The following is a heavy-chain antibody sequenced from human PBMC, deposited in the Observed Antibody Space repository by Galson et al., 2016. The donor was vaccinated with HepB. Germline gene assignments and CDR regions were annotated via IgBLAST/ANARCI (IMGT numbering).Heavy chain of an antibody. V-gene: IGHV2-70*11. J-gene: IGHJ1*01. D-gene: IGHD4-17*01. CDR2: IDWENDK. CDR1: GFSLSTSGMC. CDR3: ARVYGRAPPY. Sequence: PALVTPTQTLTLTCSFSGFSLSTSGMCVSWIRQAPGKALEWLARIDWENDKTYNTPLETRLTISKDISKNHVVLTMTNMDPVDTGTYHCARVYGRAPPYWGQGTLVTVSS.